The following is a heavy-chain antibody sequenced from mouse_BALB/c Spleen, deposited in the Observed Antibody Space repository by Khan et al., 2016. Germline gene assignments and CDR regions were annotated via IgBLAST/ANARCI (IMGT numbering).Heavy chain of an antibody. D-gene: IGHD2-3*01. J-gene: IGHJ4*01. CDR3: ASDGPHDAMDY. Sequence: EVQLQESGPGLMKPSQSLSLTCTVTGYSITSDYAWNWIRQFPGNKLEWMGYIIYSGSTTYTPSLKSRTSITRDTSKNQFFLQLNSLTIEDTATWYCASDGPHDAMDYWGQGTSVTVSS. CDR1: GYSITSDYA. V-gene: IGHV3-2*02. CDR2: IIYSGST.